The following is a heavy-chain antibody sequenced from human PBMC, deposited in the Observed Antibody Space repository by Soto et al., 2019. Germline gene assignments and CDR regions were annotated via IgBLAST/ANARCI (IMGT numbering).Heavy chain of an antibody. J-gene: IGHJ5*02. V-gene: IGHV4-34*01. Sequence: QVQLQQWGAGLVKPSETLSLTCAVYNGSFADYFWSWIRQPPGKGPEWIGQINHSGTTTYNPSLKSRATISLDTSKNQFSLNLTSVTAADTAVYFCARLSAWTLSSWGKMYNWFDPWGQGTLVTVSS. CDR2: INHSGTT. D-gene: IGHD6-13*01. CDR3: ARLSAWTLSSWGKMYNWFDP. CDR1: NGSFADYF.